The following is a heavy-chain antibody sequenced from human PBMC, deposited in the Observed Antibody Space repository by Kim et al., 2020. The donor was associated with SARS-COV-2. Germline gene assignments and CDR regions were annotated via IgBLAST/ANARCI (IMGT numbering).Heavy chain of an antibody. V-gene: IGHV4-39*01. D-gene: IGHD6-19*01. CDR3: SRLGELGTAVAGPIDY. CDR2: IYYSGST. J-gene: IGHJ4*02. Sequence: SETLYLTCTVSGGSISSSTYYWGWIRQPPGKGLEWIASIYYSGSTYYNPSLKSRVTISVDTSKNQFSLRLGSVTAADTAVYYCSRLGELGTAVAGPIDYWGQGTLVTVSS. CDR1: GGSISSSTYY.